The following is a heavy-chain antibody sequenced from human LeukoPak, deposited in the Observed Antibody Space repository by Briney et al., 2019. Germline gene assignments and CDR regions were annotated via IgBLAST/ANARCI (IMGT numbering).Heavy chain of an antibody. J-gene: IGHJ4*02. CDR3: ARGPFWSGYYDD. Sequence: GGSLRLSCAASGFNFASHWMHWVRQTPGKGLVWVSRINSGGSGTSYADSVEGRFTISRDNAKNTLYLQMNSLRAEDTAVYYCARGPFWSGYYDDWGQGTLVTVSS. CDR1: GFNFASHW. D-gene: IGHD3-3*01. CDR2: INSGGSGT. V-gene: IGHV3-74*01.